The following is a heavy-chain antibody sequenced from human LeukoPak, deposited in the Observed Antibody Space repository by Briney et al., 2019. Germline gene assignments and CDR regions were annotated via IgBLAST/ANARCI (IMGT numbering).Heavy chain of an antibody. V-gene: IGHV4-34*01. CDR3: AREFDYVWGSYRYIDY. CDR1: GGSFSGYY. Sequence: PSETLSLTCAVYGGSFSGYYWSWIRQPPGKGLEWIGEINHSGSTNYNPSLKSRVTISVDTSKNQFSLKLSSVTAADTAVYYCAREFDYVWGSYRYIDYWGQGTLVTVS. D-gene: IGHD3-16*02. CDR2: INHSGST. J-gene: IGHJ4*02.